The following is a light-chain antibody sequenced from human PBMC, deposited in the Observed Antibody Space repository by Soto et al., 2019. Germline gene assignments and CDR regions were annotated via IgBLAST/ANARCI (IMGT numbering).Light chain of an antibody. CDR3: GSWDSSLSAYV. J-gene: IGLJ1*01. CDR1: SSNIGGNS. CDR2: DDN. V-gene: IGLV1-51*01. Sequence: VLTQPAAVSAAPGQKVTISCSGSSSNIGGNSVSWYEQLPVTAPKLLIYDDNKRPSGIPYRFSGSKSGTSATLGITGFQTGDDADYYCGSWDSSLSAYVFGTGTKVTV.